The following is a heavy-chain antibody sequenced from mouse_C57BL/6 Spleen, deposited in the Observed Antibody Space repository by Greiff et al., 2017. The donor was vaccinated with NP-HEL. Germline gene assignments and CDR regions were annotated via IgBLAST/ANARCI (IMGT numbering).Heavy chain of an antibody. CDR3: ARLNWEDYAMDY. V-gene: IGHV5-16*01. J-gene: IGHJ4*01. CDR1: GFTFSDYY. CDR2: INYDGSST. D-gene: IGHD4-1*02. Sequence: EVMLVESEGGLVQPGSSMKLSCTASGFTFSDYYMAWVRQVPEKGLEWVANINYDGSSTYYLDSLKSRFIISRDNAKNILYLQMSSLKSEDTATYYCARLNWEDYAMDYWGQGTSVTVSS.